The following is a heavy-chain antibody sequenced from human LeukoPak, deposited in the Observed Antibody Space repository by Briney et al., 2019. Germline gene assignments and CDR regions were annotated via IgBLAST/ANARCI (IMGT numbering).Heavy chain of an antibody. CDR2: IYYSGST. Sequence: SETLSLTCTVSGGSISSSSYYWGWIRQPPGKGLEWIGSIYYSGSTYYNPSLKSRVTISVDTSKIQFSLKLSSVTAADTAVYYCARLIAAPGGYYYYYYYMDVWGKGTTVTVSS. CDR3: ARLIAAPGGYYYYYYYMDV. V-gene: IGHV4-39*01. J-gene: IGHJ6*03. D-gene: IGHD6-13*01. CDR1: GGSISSSSYY.